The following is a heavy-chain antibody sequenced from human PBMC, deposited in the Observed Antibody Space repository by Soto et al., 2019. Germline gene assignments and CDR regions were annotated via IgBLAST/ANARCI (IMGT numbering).Heavy chain of an antibody. Sequence: QVQLQESGPGLVKPSETLSLTCTVSGGSISSYYWSWIRQPPGKGLEWIGYIYYSGSTNYNPSLKSRVTISVDTSKNQFSLKLSSETAAGTAVYYCARQYGGSYADYWGQGTLVTVSS. CDR1: GGSISSYY. CDR3: ARQYGGSYADY. V-gene: IGHV4-59*08. D-gene: IGHD1-26*01. J-gene: IGHJ4*02. CDR2: IYYSGST.